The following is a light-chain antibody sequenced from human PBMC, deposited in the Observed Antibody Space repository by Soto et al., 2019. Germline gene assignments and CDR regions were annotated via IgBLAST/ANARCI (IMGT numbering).Light chain of an antibody. CDR3: SSFNTRSTYI. Sequence: QSVLTQSASVSGSPGQSISISCTGTSSDLGKYNFVSWFQQHPGKAPKLVIYEVSNRPSGVSSRFSGSKSGSTASLTISGLQAEEEADYYCSSFNTRSTYIFGTGTKVTV. CDR2: EVS. J-gene: IGLJ1*01. CDR1: SSDLGKYNF. V-gene: IGLV2-14*01.